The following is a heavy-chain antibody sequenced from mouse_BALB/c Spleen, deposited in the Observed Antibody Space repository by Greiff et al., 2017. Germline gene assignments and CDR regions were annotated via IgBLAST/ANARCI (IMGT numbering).Heavy chain of an antibody. D-gene: IGHD1-1*02. CDR2: FYPGSGCI. J-gene: IGHJ3*01. CDR3: ARHEERNYGEVRSWFAY. V-gene: IGHV1-62-2*01. CDR1: GYTFTEYI. Sequence: QVQLQQSGAGLVKPGASVKLSCKASGYTFTEYIIHWVKQRSGQGLEWIGWFYPGSGCIKYNEKFKDKATLTADKSSSTVYMELSRLTSEDSAVYYCARHEERNYGEVRSWFAYWGQGTLVTVSA.